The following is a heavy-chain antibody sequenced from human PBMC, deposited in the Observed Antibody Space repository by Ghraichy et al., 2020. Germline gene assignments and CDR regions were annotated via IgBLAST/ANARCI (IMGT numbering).Heavy chain of an antibody. CDR2: IKQDGSEK. V-gene: IGHV3-7*01. J-gene: IGHJ4*02. CDR3: ARDFAGYYYDSSGYFDY. CDR1: GFTFSSYW. Sequence: GGSLRLSCAASGFTFSSYWMSWVRQAPGKGLEWVANIKQDGSEKYYVDSVKGRFTISRDNAKNSLYLQMNSLRAEDTAVYYCARDFAGYYYDSSGYFDYWGQGTLVTVSS. D-gene: IGHD3-22*01.